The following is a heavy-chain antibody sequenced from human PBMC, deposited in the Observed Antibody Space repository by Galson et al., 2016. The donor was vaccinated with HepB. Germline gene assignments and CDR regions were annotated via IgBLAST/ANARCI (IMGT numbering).Heavy chain of an antibody. CDR1: GDSVSTKSAA. J-gene: IGHJ1*01. CDR3: ARASPFVGLQL. Sequence: CAISGDSVSTKSAAWNWIRQSPPRGLEWLGRTYYRSKWYNEYAVSVQSRITINPDTSKNQFSLKLSSVTAADTAVYYCARASPFVGLQLWGQGTLVTVSS. V-gene: IGHV6-1*01. D-gene: IGHD1-1*01. CDR2: TYYRSKWYN.